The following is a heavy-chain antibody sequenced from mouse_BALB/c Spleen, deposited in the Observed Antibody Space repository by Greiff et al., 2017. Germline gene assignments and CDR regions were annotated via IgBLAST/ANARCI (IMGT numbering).Heavy chain of an antibody. CDR3: ARDGYGSSYYAMDY. D-gene: IGHD1-1*01. J-gene: IGHJ4*01. CDR1: GYSITSGYY. Sequence: EVKLQESGPGLVKPSQSLSLTCSVTGYSITSGYYWNWIRQFPGNKLEWMGYISYDGSNNYNPSLKNRISITRDTSKNQFFLKLNSVTTEDTATYYCARDGYGSSYYAMDYWGQGTSVTVSS. CDR2: ISYDGSN. V-gene: IGHV3-6*02.